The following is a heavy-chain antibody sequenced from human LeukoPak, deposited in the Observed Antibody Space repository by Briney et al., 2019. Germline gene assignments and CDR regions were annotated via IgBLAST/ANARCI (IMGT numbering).Heavy chain of an antibody. CDR3: ARRSPFTFMVREIDNWFDP. CDR2: IYYSGST. D-gene: IGHD3-10*01. CDR1: GGSINSGDYY. Sequence: SETLSLTCTVSGGSINSGDYYWVWIRQPPGKGLEWIGSIYYSGSTSYNPSLKSRVTMTVDTSKSQFSLKLSSVTAADTAVYYCARRSPFTFMVREIDNWFDPWGQGTLVTVSS. V-gene: IGHV4-39*07. J-gene: IGHJ5*02.